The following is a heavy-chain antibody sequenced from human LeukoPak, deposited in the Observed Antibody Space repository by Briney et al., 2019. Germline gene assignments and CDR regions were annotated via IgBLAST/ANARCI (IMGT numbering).Heavy chain of an antibody. Sequence: ASVKVSCKVSGYTLTELSMHWVRQAPGKGLEWMGGFDPEDGETIYAQKFQGRVTMTEDTSTDTAYMELSSLRSEDTAVYYCATSGGIAVALPSWGQGTLVTVSS. CDR2: FDPEDGET. CDR1: GYTLTELS. CDR3: ATSGGIAVALPS. V-gene: IGHV1-24*01. D-gene: IGHD6-19*01. J-gene: IGHJ4*02.